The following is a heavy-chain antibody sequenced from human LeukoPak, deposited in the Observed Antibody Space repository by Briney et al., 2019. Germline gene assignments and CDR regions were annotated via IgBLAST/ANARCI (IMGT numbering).Heavy chain of an antibody. CDR3: ARGQIIQVEGAVIEMATILDGFDI. CDR1: GGTFTSYA. J-gene: IGHJ3*02. V-gene: IGHV1-69*04. D-gene: IGHD5-24*01. CDR2: IIPNRGIA. Sequence: SVKVSCKASGGTFTSYAISWVRQAPGQGLEWMGWIIPNRGIANFAQKFQGRVTITADNSTSTAYMELSSLRSEDTAVYYCARGQIIQVEGAVIEMATILDGFDIWGQGTMVSVSS.